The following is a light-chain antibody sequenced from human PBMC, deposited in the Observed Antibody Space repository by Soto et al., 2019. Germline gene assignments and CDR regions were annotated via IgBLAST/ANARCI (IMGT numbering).Light chain of an antibody. Sequence: QSVLTQPPSASGTPEQRVTISCSGRSSNIGSNTVNWYQQLPGAAPKLLFYSDNLRPSGVPDRFSGSRSGTSASLAISGLQSEDEADYYCAAWDDSLSGHVVFGGGTKLTVL. J-gene: IGLJ2*01. V-gene: IGLV1-44*01. CDR2: SDN. CDR3: AAWDDSLSGHVV. CDR1: SSNIGSNT.